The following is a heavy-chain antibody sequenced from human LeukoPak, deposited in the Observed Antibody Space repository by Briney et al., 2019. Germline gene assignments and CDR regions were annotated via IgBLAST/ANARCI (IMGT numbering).Heavy chain of an antibody. CDR2: IYYSGST. CDR1: GGSISSSSYY. D-gene: IGHD5-12*01. Sequence: SETLSLTCTVSGGSISSSSYYWGWIRQPPGKGLEWIGSIYYSGSTYYNPSLKSRVTISVDTSKNQFSLKLSSVTAADTAVYYCASHSGYDFPYNWFDPWGQGTLVTVSS. V-gene: IGHV4-39*01. CDR3: ASHSGYDFPYNWFDP. J-gene: IGHJ5*02.